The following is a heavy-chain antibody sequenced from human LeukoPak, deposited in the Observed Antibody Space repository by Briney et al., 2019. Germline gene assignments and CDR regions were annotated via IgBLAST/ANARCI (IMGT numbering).Heavy chain of an antibody. CDR3: ARGLSAPRVFYYMDV. CDR2: IYHSGST. V-gene: IGHV4-38-2*02. J-gene: IGHJ6*03. Sequence: SETLSLTCTVSGYSISSGYYWGWIRQPPGKGLEWIGSIYHSGSTYYNPSLKSRVTISVDTSKNQFSLKLSSVTAADTAVYYCARGLSAPRVFYYMDVWGKGTTVTISS. CDR1: GYSISSGYY. D-gene: IGHD2-8*01.